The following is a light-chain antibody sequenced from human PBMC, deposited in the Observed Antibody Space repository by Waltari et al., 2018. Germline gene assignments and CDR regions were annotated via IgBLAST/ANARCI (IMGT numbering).Light chain of an antibody. V-gene: IGKV1-5*01. Sequence: DIQMTQSPSTLSASVGDRVSITCRASQSIGTWVAWFQQKPGKPPKLLIYDASNWQSGVPPRFSGSGSGTEFSLTVSSLQPDDFATYYCQHYNSYPYAFGQGTKLEIK. J-gene: IGKJ2*01. CDR2: DAS. CDR3: QHYNSYPYA. CDR1: QSIGTW.